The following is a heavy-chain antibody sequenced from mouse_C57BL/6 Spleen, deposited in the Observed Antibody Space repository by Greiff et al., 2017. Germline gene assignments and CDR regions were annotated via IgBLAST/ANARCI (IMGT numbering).Heavy chain of an antibody. J-gene: IGHJ3*01. CDR3: ARDYGSSSWFAY. V-gene: IGHV1-66*01. CDR1: GYSFTSYY. Sequence: VQLVESGPELVKPGASVKISCKASGYSFTSYYIHWVKQRPGQGLEWIGWIYPGSGNTKYNEKFKGKATLTADTSSSTAYMQLSRLTSEDSAVYYCARDYGSSSWFAYWGQGTLVTVSA. D-gene: IGHD1-1*01. CDR2: IYPGSGNT.